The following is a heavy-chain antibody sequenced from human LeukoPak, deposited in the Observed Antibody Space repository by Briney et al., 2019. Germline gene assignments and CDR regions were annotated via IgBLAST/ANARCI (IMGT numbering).Heavy chain of an antibody. J-gene: IGHJ4*02. V-gene: IGHV3-43*02. CDR2: ISGDGSST. CDR1: GFTFDDYG. D-gene: IGHD2-15*01. Sequence: PGGSLRLSCAASGFTFDDYGMHWVRQTPGKGLEWVSLISGDGSSTYYADSVKGRFTISRDNSKNSLYLQMNSLRTEDTALYYCAKDIGRYSRYYFDYWGQGTLVTVPS. CDR3: AKDIGRYSRYYFDY.